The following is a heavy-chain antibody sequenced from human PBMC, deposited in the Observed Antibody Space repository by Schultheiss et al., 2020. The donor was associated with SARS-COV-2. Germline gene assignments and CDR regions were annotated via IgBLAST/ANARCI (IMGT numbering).Heavy chain of an antibody. Sequence: SVKVSCKVSGGTFSAYAFSWVRQAPGQGLEWMGGIIPFFGTANYAQKFQGRVTITADESTSTAYMELSSLRSEDTAVYYCARVSPRFGYFDYWGQGTLVTVSS. D-gene: IGHD3-10*01. V-gene: IGHV1-69*13. CDR1: GGTFSAYA. CDR2: IIPFFGTA. J-gene: IGHJ4*02. CDR3: ARVSPRFGYFDY.